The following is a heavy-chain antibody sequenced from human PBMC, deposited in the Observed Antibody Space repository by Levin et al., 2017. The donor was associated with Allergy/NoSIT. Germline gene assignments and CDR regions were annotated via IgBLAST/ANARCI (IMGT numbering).Heavy chain of an antibody. D-gene: IGHD3-3*01. J-gene: IGHJ4*02. CDR2: INHSGST. V-gene: IGHV4-34*01. Sequence: ESLKISCAVYGGSFSGYYWSWIRQPPGKGLEWIGEINHSGSTNYNPSLKSRVTISVDTSKNQFSLKLSSVTAADTAVYYCARVASGYYDYWGQGTLVTVSS. CDR1: GGSFSGYY. CDR3: ARVASGYYDY.